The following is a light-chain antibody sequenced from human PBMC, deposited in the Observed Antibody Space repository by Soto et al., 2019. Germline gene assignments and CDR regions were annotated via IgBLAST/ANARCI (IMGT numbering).Light chain of an antibody. Sequence: IVLTQSPGTLSLSPGERATLSCRASQSIHTSLAWYQQKPGQPPRLVVYDSTLRANGVPDRFGGSRSGTEFTLTINNLEPEDFAVYYCQQRNVRPPITFGQGTRLEIK. CDR2: DST. J-gene: IGKJ5*01. CDR1: QSIHTS. CDR3: QQRNVRPPIT. V-gene: IGKV3-11*01.